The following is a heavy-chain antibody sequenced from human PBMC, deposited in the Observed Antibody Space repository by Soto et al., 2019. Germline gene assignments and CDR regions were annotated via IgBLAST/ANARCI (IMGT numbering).Heavy chain of an antibody. D-gene: IGHD3-10*01. CDR3: ARDYYGSGDS. V-gene: IGHV3-21*02. CDR2: ISSSGNNV. J-gene: IGHJ4*02. Sequence: EVQPVESGGGLVKPGGSLRLSCVGSGFTFSNYDMNWVRQAPGKGLEWVSLISSSGNNVYSADSVKGRFSTSRDNAGKSLYLEMSSLRAEDTAVYYCARDYYGSGDSWGQGTQVTVSS. CDR1: GFTFSNYD.